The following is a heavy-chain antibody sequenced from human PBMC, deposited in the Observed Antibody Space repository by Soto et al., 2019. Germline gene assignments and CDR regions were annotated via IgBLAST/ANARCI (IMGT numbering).Heavy chain of an antibody. V-gene: IGHV3-21*06. CDR3: ARGAALAGKLDL. Sequence: PGGSLRLSGNASGFTFTSDSMTWVRQAPGKGLEWVSSISSHGRDIFYADSVKGRFTISRDNAKDSLHLQMNSLTGEDSAVYYCARGAALAGKLDLWGQGTLVTVSS. CDR1: GFTFTSDS. D-gene: IGHD6-19*01. J-gene: IGHJ4*02. CDR2: ISSHGRDI.